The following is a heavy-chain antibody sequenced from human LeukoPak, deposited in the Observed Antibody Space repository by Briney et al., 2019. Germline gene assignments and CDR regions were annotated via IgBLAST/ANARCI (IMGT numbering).Heavy chain of an antibody. V-gene: IGHV3-21*01. CDR1: GFGFSNFW. CDR3: ARDGNDILTGYYLGFDY. Sequence: GGSLRLSCAASGFGFSNFWMSWVRQAPGKGLEWVSSISSSSSYIYYADSVKGRFTISRDDAKNSLYLQMNSLRAEDTAVYYCARDGNDILTGYYLGFDYWGQGTLVTVSS. D-gene: IGHD3-9*01. CDR2: ISSSSSYI. J-gene: IGHJ4*02.